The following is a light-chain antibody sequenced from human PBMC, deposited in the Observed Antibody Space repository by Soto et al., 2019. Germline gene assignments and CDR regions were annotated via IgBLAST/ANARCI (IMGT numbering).Light chain of an antibody. CDR2: DVT. V-gene: IGLV2-14*03. CDR3: SSYTVSSDPVI. J-gene: IGLJ2*01. Sequence: QSVLTQPASVSGSPGQSITISCSGTSSDIGAYNYVSWYQQHPDKAPKLIIFDVTNRPSGVSGRFSGSKSANTASLTISGLQFADEADYYCSSYTVSSDPVIFGGGTKMTVL. CDR1: SSDIGAYNY.